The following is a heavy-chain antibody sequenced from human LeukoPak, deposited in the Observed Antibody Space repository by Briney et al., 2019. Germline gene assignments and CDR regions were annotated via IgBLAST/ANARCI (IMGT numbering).Heavy chain of an antibody. D-gene: IGHD2-2*01. CDR3: ARGPDCSSTSCYYYYGMDV. J-gene: IGHJ6*02. Sequence: ASVTVSCKASGYTFTSYAMHWVRQAPGQRLEWMGWINAGNGNTKYSQKFQGRVTITRDTSASTAYMELSSLRSEETAVYYCARGPDCSSTSCYYYYGMDVWGQGTTVTVSS. CDR2: INAGNGNT. V-gene: IGHV1-3*01. CDR1: GYTFTSYA.